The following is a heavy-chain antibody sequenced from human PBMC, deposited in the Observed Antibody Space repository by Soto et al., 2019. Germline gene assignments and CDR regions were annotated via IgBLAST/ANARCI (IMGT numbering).Heavy chain of an antibody. CDR2: ISYTGST. D-gene: IGHD7-27*01. CDR1: GDSVSSGSFY. J-gene: IGHJ4*02. Sequence: SETLSLTCTVSGDSVSSGSFYWSWIRQPPGKALEWLGYISYTGSTNYNPSLSSRVAMSVDTSKNQFYLKLSSVTAADTAVYYCATIKWGVSGYWGQGTLVTVSS. V-gene: IGHV4-61*01. CDR3: ATIKWGVSGY.